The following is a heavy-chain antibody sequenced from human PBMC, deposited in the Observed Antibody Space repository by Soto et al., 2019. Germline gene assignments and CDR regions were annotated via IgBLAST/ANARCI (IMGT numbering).Heavy chain of an antibody. J-gene: IGHJ4*01. CDR3: AREASLYCSGGSCYYFDY. Sequence: SETLSLTCTVSGGSISSGDYYWSWIRQPPGKGLEWIGYIYYSGSTYYNPSLKSRVTISVDTSKNQFYLKLSSVTAADTAVYYCAREASLYCSGGSCYYFDYWGHGTLVTVSS. D-gene: IGHD2-15*01. CDR2: IYYSGST. V-gene: IGHV4-30-4*01. CDR1: GGSISSGDYY.